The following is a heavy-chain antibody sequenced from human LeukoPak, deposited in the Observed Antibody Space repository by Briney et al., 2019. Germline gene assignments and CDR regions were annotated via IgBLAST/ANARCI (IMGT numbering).Heavy chain of an antibody. J-gene: IGHJ4*02. D-gene: IGHD3-10*01. CDR1: GFSLYRCG. V-gene: IGHV3-48*02. CDR2: ISSDSSTI. Sequence: PGGSLRDSCAASGFSLYRCGMNWVRQAPGKGLEWVSYISSDSSTICYADSVKGRFTISRDNAKNSLYLQMNSLRDEDTAVYYCENWFGELSWGLFDCWGQGTLVTVSS. CDR3: ENWFGELSWGLFDC.